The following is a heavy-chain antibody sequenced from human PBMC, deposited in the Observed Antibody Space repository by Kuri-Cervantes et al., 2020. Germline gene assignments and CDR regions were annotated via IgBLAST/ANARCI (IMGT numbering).Heavy chain of an antibody. V-gene: IGHV1-2*02. CDR1: GYTFTGYY. CDR2: INPNSGGT. D-gene: IGHD2-15*01. J-gene: IGHJ6*02. Sequence: ASVKVSCKASGYTFTGYYMHWVRQAPGQGLEWMGWINPNSGGTNYAQKFQGRVTMTRDTSISIAYMELSRLRSDDTAVYYCARVWAGYCSGGSCYANYYYYYGMDVWGQGTTVTVSS. CDR3: ARVWAGYCSGGSCYANYYYYYGMDV.